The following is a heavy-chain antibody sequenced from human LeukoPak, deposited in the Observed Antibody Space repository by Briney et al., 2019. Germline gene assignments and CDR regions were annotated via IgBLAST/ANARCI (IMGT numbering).Heavy chain of an antibody. D-gene: IGHD1-26*01. CDR3: TREDRPYCPFAY. CDR2: IAHDGTT. J-gene: IGHJ4*02. CDR1: GGSIDITNY. Sequence: SGTLSLTCGVSGGSIDITNYWSWVHQAPGKGLEWIGEIAHDGTTNYNPSLRSRVAMSFDRANNQFSLSLTSVTAADTAVYYCTREDRPYCPFAYWGQGVLVTVSS. V-gene: IGHV4-4*02.